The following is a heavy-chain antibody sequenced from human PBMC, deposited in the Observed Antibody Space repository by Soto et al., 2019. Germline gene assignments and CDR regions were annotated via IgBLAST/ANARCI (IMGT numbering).Heavy chain of an antibody. CDR1: GYTFTGYY. D-gene: IGHD6-13*01. Sequence: ASVKVSCKASGYTFTGYYMHWVRQAPGQGLEWMGWINPNSGGTNYAQKFQGWVTMTRDTSISTAYMELSRLRSDDTAVYYCARAVSSSWYDSFDYWGQGTLVTVSS. J-gene: IGHJ4*02. CDR2: INPNSGGT. V-gene: IGHV1-2*04. CDR3: ARAVSSSWYDSFDY.